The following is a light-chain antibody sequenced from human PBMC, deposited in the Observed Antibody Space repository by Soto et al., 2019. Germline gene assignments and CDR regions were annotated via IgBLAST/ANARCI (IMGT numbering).Light chain of an antibody. Sequence: DIVMTQSPDSLAVSLGERATINCTSGRSLFYSPHNKSYLAWYQQKVGQPPQMLIYWASTRESGVPDRFRGSGSGTDFPLTISSLQADDVAVYYCQQYYRAPRTFGQGTKVE. CDR1: RSLFYSPHNKSY. CDR3: QQYYRAPRT. CDR2: WAS. V-gene: IGKV4-1*01. J-gene: IGKJ2*01.